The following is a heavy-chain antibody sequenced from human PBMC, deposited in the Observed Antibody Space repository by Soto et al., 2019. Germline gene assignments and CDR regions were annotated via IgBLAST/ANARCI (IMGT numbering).Heavy chain of an antibody. CDR2: IYHSGST. V-gene: IGHV4-30-2*01. Sequence: SETLSLTCAVSGGSISSGGYSWSWIRHPPGKGLEGIGYIYHSGSTYYNPTLKSRVSISVDRYKNQLSLKLSSVTAADTAVYYCAGVPGIDTKSNGPFDIWGQGXMVTVSS. CDR3: AGVPGIDTKSNGPFDI. CDR1: GGSISSGGYS. D-gene: IGHD2-8*01. J-gene: IGHJ3*02.